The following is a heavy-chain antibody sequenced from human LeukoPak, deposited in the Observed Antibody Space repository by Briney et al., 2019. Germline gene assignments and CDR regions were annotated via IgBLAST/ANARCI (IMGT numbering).Heavy chain of an antibody. CDR3: TTDGLITVTGGFDY. D-gene: IGHD4-17*01. Sequence: GGSLRLSCAASGFTFSNAWMSWVRQAPGKGLEWVGRIKSKTDGGATDYAAPVKGRFTISRDDSKNTLYLQMNSLKTEDTAVYYCTTDGLITVTGGFDYWGQGTLVTVSS. CDR1: GFTFSNAW. V-gene: IGHV3-15*01. CDR2: IKSKTDGGAT. J-gene: IGHJ4*02.